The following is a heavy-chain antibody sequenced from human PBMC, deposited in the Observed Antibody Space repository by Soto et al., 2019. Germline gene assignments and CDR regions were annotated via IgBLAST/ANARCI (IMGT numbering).Heavy chain of an antibody. CDR2: IYPGDSDT. CDR3: ASSGMLFGELLWAHY. J-gene: IGHJ4*02. D-gene: IGHD3-10*02. Sequence: PGESQKISCKGSGYSFTSYWIGWVRQMPGKGLEWMGIIYPGDSDTRYSPSFQGQVTISADKSISTAYLQWSSLKASDTAMYYCASSGMLFGELLWAHYWGQGTLVTVSS. V-gene: IGHV5-51*01. CDR1: GYSFTSYW.